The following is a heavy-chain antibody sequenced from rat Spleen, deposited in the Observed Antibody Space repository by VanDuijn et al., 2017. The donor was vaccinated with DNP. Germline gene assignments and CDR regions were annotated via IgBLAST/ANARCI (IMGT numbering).Heavy chain of an antibody. CDR3: ARHVLPLRVWDY. V-gene: IGHV5-22*01. CDR1: GFTFRDYY. CDR2: SSSDGGST. Sequence: EVQLVESGGGLVQPGGSLKLSCAASGFTFRDYYMAWVRQAPTKGLEWVAYSSSDGGSTYNGDSVKGRFTISRDNAKSTLFLQMNSLRSEDMATYYCARHVLPLRVWDYWGQGVMVTVSS. D-gene: IGHD4-1*01. J-gene: IGHJ2*01.